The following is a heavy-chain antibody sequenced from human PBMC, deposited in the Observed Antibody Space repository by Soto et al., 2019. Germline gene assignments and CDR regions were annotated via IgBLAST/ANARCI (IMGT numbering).Heavy chain of an antibody. CDR1: GFTFSSYS. Sequence: EVQLVESGGDLVKPGGSLRLSCAASGFTFSSYSMNWVRQAPGKGLEWVSSISSSSSYIYYADSVKGRFTISRDNAKNSLYLQMNSLRAEDTAVYYCARSASRYCSSTSCGAFDIWGQGTMVTVSS. CDR2: ISSSSSYI. J-gene: IGHJ3*02. V-gene: IGHV3-21*01. D-gene: IGHD2-2*01. CDR3: ARSASRYCSSTSCGAFDI.